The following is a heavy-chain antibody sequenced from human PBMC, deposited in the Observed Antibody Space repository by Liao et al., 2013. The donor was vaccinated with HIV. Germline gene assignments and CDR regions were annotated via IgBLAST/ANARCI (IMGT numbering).Heavy chain of an antibody. J-gene: IGHJ4*02. D-gene: IGHD6-19*01. CDR1: GGSISSRSYY. Sequence: QVQLQESGPGLVKPSETLSLTCTVSGGSISSRSYYWDWIRQPPGKGLEFIGSIYYSGSTYYNPSLMSRVTMSVDTSKNQFSLKLSSVTAADTAVYYCARRGSGWFGVFDYWGQGTLVTVSS. V-gene: IGHV4-39*07. CDR3: ARRGSGWFGVFDY. CDR2: IYYSGST.